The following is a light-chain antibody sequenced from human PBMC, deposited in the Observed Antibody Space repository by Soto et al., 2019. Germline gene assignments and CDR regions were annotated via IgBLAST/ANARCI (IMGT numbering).Light chain of an antibody. V-gene: IGKV3-20*01. J-gene: IGKJ1*01. CDR2: DAA. CDR1: QSVSSSY. Sequence: EIVLTQSPGTLSVSPGERATLSCRASQSVSSSYLAWYQQKPGQAPRLLIYDAASRATGIPDRFSGSGSGTDFTLTISRLEPEDFAVYYCQQYGTSLTWTFGQGTKVEIK. CDR3: QQYGTSLTWT.